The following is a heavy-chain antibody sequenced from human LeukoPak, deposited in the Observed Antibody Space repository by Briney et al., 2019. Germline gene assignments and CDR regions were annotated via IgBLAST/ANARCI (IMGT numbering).Heavy chain of an antibody. D-gene: IGHD5-24*01. Sequence: GGSLRLSCAASGFTSSSYWMSWVRQAPGKGLEWVANIKQDGSEKYYVDSVRGRFTISRDNSKNTLYLQMNSLRVEDTAVYYCARGNGYNDAFDIWGRGTMVTVSS. CDR1: GFTSSSYW. CDR2: IKQDGSEK. V-gene: IGHV3-7*03. CDR3: ARGNGYNDAFDI. J-gene: IGHJ3*02.